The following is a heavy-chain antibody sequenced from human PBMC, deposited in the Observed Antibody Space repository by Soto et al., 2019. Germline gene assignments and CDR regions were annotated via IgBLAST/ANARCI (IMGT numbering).Heavy chain of an antibody. CDR1: GGSISSSSYY. CDR2: IYYSGST. D-gene: IGHD5-18*01. CDR3: ARPRYSSAMVTIDY. V-gene: IGHV4-39*01. J-gene: IGHJ4*02. Sequence: QLQLQESGPGLVKPSETLSLTCTVSGGSISSSSYYWGWIRQPPGKGLEWIGSIYYSGSTYYNPSLKSRVTISVDTSKNQFSLKLSSMTAADTAVYYCARPRYSSAMVTIDYWGQGTLVTVSS.